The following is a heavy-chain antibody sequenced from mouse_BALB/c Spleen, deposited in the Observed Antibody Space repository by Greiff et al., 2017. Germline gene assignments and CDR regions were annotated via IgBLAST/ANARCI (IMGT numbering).Heavy chain of an antibody. V-gene: IGHV3-6*02. CDR1: GYSITSGYY. CDR2: ISYDGSN. CDR3: ARPYYYGSSDENDY. Sequence: EVQLQQSGPGLVKPSQSLSLTCSVTGYSITSGYYWNWIRQFPGNKLEWMGYISYDGSNNYNPSLKNRISITRDTSKNQFFLKLNSVTTEDTATYYCARPYYYGSSDENDYWGQGTTLTVSS. D-gene: IGHD1-1*01. J-gene: IGHJ2*01.